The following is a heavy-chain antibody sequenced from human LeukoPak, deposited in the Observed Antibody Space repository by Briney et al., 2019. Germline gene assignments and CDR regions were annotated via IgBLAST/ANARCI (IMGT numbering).Heavy chain of an antibody. CDR2: ISGYNGNT. J-gene: IGHJ6*04. V-gene: IGHV1-18*04. D-gene: IGHD3-10*01. CDR3: ARDHWPGSGFRLYGMDV. Sequence: ASVKVSCKAPGYTFTAYGISRVRQAPGQGLEWMGWISGYNGNTKYVQKFQGRVTMTTDTPTSTVYMELRSLRSDDTAVYYCARDHWPGSGFRLYGMDVWGKGTTVTVSS. CDR1: GYTFTAYG.